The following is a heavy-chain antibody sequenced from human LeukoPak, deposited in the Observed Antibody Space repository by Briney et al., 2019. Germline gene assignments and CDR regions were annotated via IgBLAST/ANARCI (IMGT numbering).Heavy chain of an antibody. J-gene: IGHJ4*02. CDR3: ARDYYGSGSYGH. CDR2: IIPIFGTA. CDR1: GYTLTSYA. V-gene: IGHV1-69*13. Sequence: ASVKVSCKASGYTLTSYAMNWVRQAPGQGLEWMGGIIPIFGTANYAQKFQGRVTITADESTSTAYMELSSLRSEDTAVYYCARDYYGSGSYGHWGQGTLVTVSS. D-gene: IGHD3-10*01.